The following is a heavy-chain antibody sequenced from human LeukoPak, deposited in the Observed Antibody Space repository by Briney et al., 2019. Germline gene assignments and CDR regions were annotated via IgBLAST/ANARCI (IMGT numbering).Heavy chain of an antibody. CDR2: ISGSDGST. Sequence: GGSLRLSCAASGFSFSTYGMNWVRQAPGRGLEWVSSISGSDGSTYCADSVKGRFTISRDNSKNTVYLQMNSLRAEDTAVYYCARVGSPTYGDYDYWGQGTLVTVSS. V-gene: IGHV3-23*01. D-gene: IGHD4-17*01. J-gene: IGHJ4*02. CDR1: GFSFSTYG. CDR3: ARVGSPTYGDYDY.